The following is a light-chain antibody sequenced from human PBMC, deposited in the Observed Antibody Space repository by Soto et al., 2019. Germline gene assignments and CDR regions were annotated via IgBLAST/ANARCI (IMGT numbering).Light chain of an antibody. Sequence: QSALTQPASVSGSPGQSISISCIGSNSDVGVHNFVSWYQHHTGKAPKVLIYGVTNRPSGVSNRFSGSKSGKTASLTISGLQAEDDAADYCSSYTLAATGVFGGGTKVTVL. CDR3: SSYTLAATGV. CDR1: NSDVGVHNF. CDR2: GVT. V-gene: IGLV2-14*01. J-gene: IGLJ3*02.